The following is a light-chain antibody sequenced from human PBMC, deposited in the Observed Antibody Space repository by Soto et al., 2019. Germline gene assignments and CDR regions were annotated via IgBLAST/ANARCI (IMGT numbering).Light chain of an antibody. CDR1: QSVRNS. Sequence: EIVMTQSPATLSVSPGERAPLSCRASQSVRNSLAWYQQQPGQAPRLLIYDASNRATGIPARFSGSGSGTDFTLTISSLEPKDFAVYYCQQRSNWPGTFGQGTKVDIK. V-gene: IGKV3-11*01. CDR2: DAS. J-gene: IGKJ1*01. CDR3: QQRSNWPGT.